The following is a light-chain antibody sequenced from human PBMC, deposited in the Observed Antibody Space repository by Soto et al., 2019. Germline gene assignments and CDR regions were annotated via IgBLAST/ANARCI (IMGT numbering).Light chain of an antibody. CDR1: SSDVGGYRF. CDR2: EVS. CDR3: NSHTSSGFRV. Sequence: QSALTQPASVSGSPGQSITISCTGTSSDVGGYRFVSWYQHHPGEAPKLIIYEVSNRPSGVSSRFSGSKSGNTASLTISGLQAEDEADYYCNSHTSSGFRVFGTGTKLTVL. J-gene: IGLJ1*01. V-gene: IGLV2-14*01.